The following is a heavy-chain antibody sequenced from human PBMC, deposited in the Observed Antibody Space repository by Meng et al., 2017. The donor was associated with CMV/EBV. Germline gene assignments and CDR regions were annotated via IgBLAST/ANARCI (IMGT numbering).Heavy chain of an antibody. CDR2: ISASDGRT. D-gene: IGHD1-26*01. Sequence: GESLKISCAASGFTFSSYWMSWVRQAPGKGLEWVSAISASDGRTYYADSVKGRFTISRDNAKNTLYLQMNSLRVEDTAVYYCATWGGQSDYWGQGTLVTVSS. V-gene: IGHV3-23*01. CDR1: GFTFSSYW. J-gene: IGHJ4*02. CDR3: ATWGGQSDY.